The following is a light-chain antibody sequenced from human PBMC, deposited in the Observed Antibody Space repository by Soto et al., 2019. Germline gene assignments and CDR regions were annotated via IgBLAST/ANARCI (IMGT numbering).Light chain of an antibody. CDR2: GAS. CDR3: QQANIFPIT. CDR1: QSVRSN. Sequence: EIVLTQSPDTLSVSPGERVTLSCRASQSVRSNLAWYQQKPGQSPRLLIYGASTRATGIPARFSGSGSGTEFTLTISSLQPDDFATYYCQQANIFPITFGQGTRLVIK. V-gene: IGKV3-15*01. J-gene: IGKJ5*01.